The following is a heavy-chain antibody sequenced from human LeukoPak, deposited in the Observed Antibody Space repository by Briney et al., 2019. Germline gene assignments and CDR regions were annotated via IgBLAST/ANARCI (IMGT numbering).Heavy chain of an antibody. V-gene: IGHV3-30*02. D-gene: IGHD6-13*01. CDR1: GFTFSSYG. CDR2: IRYDGSNK. J-gene: IGHJ4*02. Sequence: GGSLRLSCAASGFTFSSYGMHWVRQAPGKGLEWVAFIRYDGSNKYYADSVKGRFTISRDNAKNSLYLQMNSLRAEDTAVYYCARDPLSSSSFDLWGQGTLVTVSS. CDR3: ARDPLSSSSFDL.